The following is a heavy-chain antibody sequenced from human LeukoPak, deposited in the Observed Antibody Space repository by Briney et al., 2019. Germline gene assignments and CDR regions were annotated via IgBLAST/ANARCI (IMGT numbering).Heavy chain of an antibody. V-gene: IGHV3-30*02. D-gene: IGHD6-13*01. CDR1: GFTFSSYG. CDR2: IRYDGSNK. J-gene: IGHJ4*02. Sequence: GGSLRLSCAASGFTFSSYGMHWVRQAPGKGLEWVAFIRYDGSNKYYADSVKGRFTISRDNAKNSLYLQMNSLRAEDTAVYYCARDPLSSSSFDLWGQGTLVTVSS. CDR3: ARDPLSSSSFDL.